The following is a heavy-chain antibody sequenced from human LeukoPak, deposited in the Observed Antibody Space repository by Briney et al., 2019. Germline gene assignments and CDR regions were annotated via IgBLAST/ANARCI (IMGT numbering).Heavy chain of an antibody. CDR3: ARKGSIKIVRPRWNYYYYYMDV. Sequence: GGSLRLSCAASGFTFSSYEMNWVRQAPGKGLEWVSYISSSGSTIYYADSVEGRFTISRDNAKNSLYLHMNSLRAEDTAVYYCARKGSIKIVRPRWNYYYYYMDVWGKGTTVTVSS. CDR2: ISSSGSTI. V-gene: IGHV3-48*03. D-gene: IGHD3-16*01. CDR1: GFTFSSYE. J-gene: IGHJ6*03.